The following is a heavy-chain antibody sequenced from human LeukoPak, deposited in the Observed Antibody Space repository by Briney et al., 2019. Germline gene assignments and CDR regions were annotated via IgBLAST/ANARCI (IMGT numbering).Heavy chain of an antibody. J-gene: IGHJ6*03. CDR1: GGSISNYY. Sequence: SETLSLTCTVSGGSISNYYWNWIRQPPGKGLEWIGYIYYSGTTNYNPSLKSRVSRSVDTSKNQFSLKLSSVTAADTAVYYCARARSGYSGYDYEYYYYYMDVWGKGTTVTISS. D-gene: IGHD5-12*01. V-gene: IGHV4-59*01. CDR2: IYYSGTT. CDR3: ARARSGYSGYDYEYYYYYMDV.